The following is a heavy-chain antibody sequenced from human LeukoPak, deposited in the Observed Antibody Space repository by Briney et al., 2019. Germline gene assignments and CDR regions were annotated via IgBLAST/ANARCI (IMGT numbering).Heavy chain of an antibody. Sequence: SETLSLTCTVSGGSISSYYWSWIRQPPGKGLEWIGYIYYSGSTDYNPSLKSRVTISVDTSKNQFSLKLSSVTAADTAVYYCARDSLFSGLDYWGQGTLVTVAS. CDR3: ARDSLFSGLDY. D-gene: IGHD3-16*01. CDR1: GGSISSYY. J-gene: IGHJ4*02. V-gene: IGHV4-59*01. CDR2: IYYSGST.